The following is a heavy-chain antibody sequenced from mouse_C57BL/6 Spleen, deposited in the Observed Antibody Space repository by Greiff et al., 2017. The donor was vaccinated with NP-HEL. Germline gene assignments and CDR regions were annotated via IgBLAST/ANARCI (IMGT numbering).Heavy chain of an antibody. V-gene: IGHV1-22*01. Sequence: EVQLQQSGPELVKPGASVKMSCKASGYTFTDSHMHWVKQSHGNSLEWIGYITPNNGGTSYNQKFKGKATLTVNKSSSTAYMELRSLTSEDSAVYYCARDGYYFDYWGQGTTLTVSS. D-gene: IGHD2-3*01. J-gene: IGHJ2*01. CDR1: GYTFTDSH. CDR3: ARDGYYFDY. CDR2: ITPNNGGT.